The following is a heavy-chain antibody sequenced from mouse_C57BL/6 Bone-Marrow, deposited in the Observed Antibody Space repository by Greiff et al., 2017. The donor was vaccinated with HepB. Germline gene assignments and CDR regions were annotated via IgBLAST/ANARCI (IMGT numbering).Heavy chain of an antibody. CDR3: ARSGAYYSNPWYFDV. J-gene: IGHJ1*03. Sequence: QVQLKQPGAELVRPGSSVKLSCKASGYTFTSYWMHWVKQRPIQGLEWIGNIDPSDSETHYNQKFKDKATLTVEKSSSTAYMQLSSLTSEDSAVYYCARSGAYYSNPWYFDVWGTGTTVTVSS. CDR1: GYTFTSYW. CDR2: IDPSDSET. V-gene: IGHV1-52*01. D-gene: IGHD2-5*01.